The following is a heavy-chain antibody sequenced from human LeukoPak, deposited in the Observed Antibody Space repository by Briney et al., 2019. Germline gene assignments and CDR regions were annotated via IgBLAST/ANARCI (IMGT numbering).Heavy chain of an antibody. D-gene: IGHD6-19*01. Sequence: GGSLRLSCAGSGFTFSSHAMSWVRQAPGKGLEWVSAISGNGGSTYDADSVKGRFTISRDNSKNTLYLQMNSLRAEDTAVYYCAKGLQWLPFDYWGQGTLVTVSS. CDR1: GFTFSSHA. V-gene: IGHV3-23*01. J-gene: IGHJ4*02. CDR2: ISGNGGST. CDR3: AKGLQWLPFDY.